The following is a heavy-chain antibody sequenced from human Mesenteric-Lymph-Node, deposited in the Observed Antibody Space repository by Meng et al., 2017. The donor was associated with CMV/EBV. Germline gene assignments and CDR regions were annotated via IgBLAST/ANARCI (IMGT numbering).Heavy chain of an antibody. CDR1: NGSFTTDY. V-gene: IGHV4-34*01. CDR2: INHRGAT. J-gene: IGHJ4*02. Sequence: YNGSFTTDYWSWIRQTPGKGLEWIGEINHRGATKDKPSLKSRLTMSVDTSKSQFSLKLSSVTAADTAVYYCARATVFVRGVRRTEDYWGQGTLVTVSS. CDR3: ARATVFVRGVRRTEDY. D-gene: IGHD3-10*01.